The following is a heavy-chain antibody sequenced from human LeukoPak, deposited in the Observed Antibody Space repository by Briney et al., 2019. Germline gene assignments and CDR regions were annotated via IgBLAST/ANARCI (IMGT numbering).Heavy chain of an antibody. CDR2: VYYNGSA. CDR1: GDSINYYY. CDR3: ARKGGHFDY. J-gene: IGHJ4*02. Sequence: SETLSLTCTVSGDSINYYYWSWIRQSPEKGLEWIGYVYYNGSAKYNPSLKSRVTISVDMSKNQFSLKVSSVTAADTAIYYCARKGGHFDYWGQGTLVTVSS. D-gene: IGHD2-15*01. V-gene: IGHV4-59*01.